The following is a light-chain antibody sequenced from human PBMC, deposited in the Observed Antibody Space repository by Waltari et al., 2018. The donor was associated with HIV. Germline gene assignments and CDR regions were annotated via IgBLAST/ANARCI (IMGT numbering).Light chain of an antibody. CDR3: QQYGMSPRT. V-gene: IGKV3-20*01. Sequence: EIVLTQSPGTLSLSPGERDTLSCRASQGVSSNYLAWYQQKPGQAPRLLIYDASSRATGIPDRFSGSGSGTDFTLTISRLEPEDFAVYYCQQYGMSPRTFGRGTKLEIK. CDR1: QGVSSNY. CDR2: DAS. J-gene: IGKJ2*01.